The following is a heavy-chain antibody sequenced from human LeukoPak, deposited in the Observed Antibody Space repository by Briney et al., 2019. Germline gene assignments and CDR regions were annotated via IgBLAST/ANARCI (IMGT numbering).Heavy chain of an antibody. CDR1: GGSISSYY. V-gene: IGHV4-4*07. Sequence: ETLSLTCTVSGGSISSYYWSWIRQPAGKGLEWIGRIYTSGSTNYNPPLKSRVTMSVDTSKNQFSLKLSTVTAADTAVYYCARDIGSDDFWSGYYGAFDIWGQGTMVTVSS. CDR3: ARDIGSDDFWSGYYGAFDI. CDR2: IYTSGST. D-gene: IGHD3-3*01. J-gene: IGHJ3*02.